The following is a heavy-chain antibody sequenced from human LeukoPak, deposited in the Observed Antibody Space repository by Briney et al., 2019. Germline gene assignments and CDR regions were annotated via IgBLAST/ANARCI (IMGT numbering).Heavy chain of an antibody. CDR1: GFNVSSNY. CDR2: ISSSGSII. D-gene: IGHD7-27*01. CDR3: ARTMWGFDY. V-gene: IGHV3-11*04. J-gene: IGHJ4*02. Sequence: GGSLRLSCAASGFNVSSNYMSWVRQAPGKGLEWVSYISSSGSIIYYADSVKGRFTISRDNAKRSLFLQMNSLRVEDTAVYYCARTMWGFDYWGQGTLVTVSS.